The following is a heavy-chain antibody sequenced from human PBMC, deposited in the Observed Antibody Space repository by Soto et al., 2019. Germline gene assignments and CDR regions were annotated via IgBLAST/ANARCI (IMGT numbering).Heavy chain of an antibody. CDR1: GGSFSSYY. Sequence: SETRSLTCAVYGGSFSSYYWSWIRQPPWTGLEWIGEINHSGATNYNPSLKSRVTILVDASMHQFSLQLNSVTAADTAVYYCARGSVVVIPARASWSTHLWGRGTQVPVSS. CDR2: INHSGAT. V-gene: IGHV4-34*01. J-gene: IGHJ2*01. CDR3: ARGSVVVIPARASWSTHL. D-gene: IGHD3-22*01.